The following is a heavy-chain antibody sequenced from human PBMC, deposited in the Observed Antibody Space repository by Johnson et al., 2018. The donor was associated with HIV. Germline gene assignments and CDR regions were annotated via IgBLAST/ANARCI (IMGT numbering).Heavy chain of an antibody. CDR1: GFTFSSYA. V-gene: IGHV3-64*01. CDR2: ISSNGGST. CDR3: ARDGESQQLPLGDALDI. D-gene: IGHD6-13*01. J-gene: IGHJ3*02. Sequence: VQLVESGGGLVQPGGSLRLSCAASGFTFSSYAMHWVRHAPGKGLEYVSAISSNGGSTYYANSVKGRFTISRDNSKNTLYLQMNSLRAEDTAVYYCARDGESQQLPLGDALDIWGQGTIVTVSS.